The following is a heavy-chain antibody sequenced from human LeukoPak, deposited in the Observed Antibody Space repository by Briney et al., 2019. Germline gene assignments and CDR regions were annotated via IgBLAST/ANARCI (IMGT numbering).Heavy chain of an antibody. Sequence: PGGSLRLSCAASGFTFSDYSMNWVRQAPGKGLEWVANINQGGSDKYYVDSVKGRFTISRDNANNLLYLQMNSLRGEDTAVYYCTRDRSRAEDDWGQGTLVTVSS. V-gene: IGHV3-7*01. J-gene: IGHJ4*02. CDR2: INQGGSDK. D-gene: IGHD1-14*01. CDR3: TRDRSRAEDD. CDR1: GFTFSDYS.